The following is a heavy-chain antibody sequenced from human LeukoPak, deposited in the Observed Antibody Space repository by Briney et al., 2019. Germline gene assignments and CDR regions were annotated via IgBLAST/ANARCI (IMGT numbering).Heavy chain of an antibody. CDR1: GGSISSYY. CDR3: ARSARGQQAFDY. Sequence: SETLFLTCTVSGGSISSYYWSWIRQPPGKGLGWIGYIYYSGSTNYNPSLKSRVTISVDTSKNQFSLKLSSVTAADTAVYYCARSARGQQAFDYWGQGTLVTVSS. D-gene: IGHD6-13*01. J-gene: IGHJ4*02. CDR2: IYYSGST. V-gene: IGHV4-59*08.